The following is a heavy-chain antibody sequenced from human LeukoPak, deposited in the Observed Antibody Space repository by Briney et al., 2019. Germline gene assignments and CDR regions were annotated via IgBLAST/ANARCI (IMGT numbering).Heavy chain of an antibody. D-gene: IGHD1-14*01. J-gene: IGHJ4*02. Sequence: PSETLSLTCTVSGGSISSSSYYWGWIRQPPGKGLEWIGNIYYSGSTYNNPSLKSRVTISVDTSKNQFSLKLSSVTAADTAVYYCARGLVSGIAGPLLDYWGQGTLVTVSS. V-gene: IGHV4-39*07. CDR1: GGSISSSSYY. CDR2: IYYSGST. CDR3: ARGLVSGIAGPLLDY.